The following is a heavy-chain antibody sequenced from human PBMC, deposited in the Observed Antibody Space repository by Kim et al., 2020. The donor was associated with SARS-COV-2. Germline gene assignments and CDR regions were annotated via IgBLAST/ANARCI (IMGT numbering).Heavy chain of an antibody. CDR3: ARDDDAYYYDSSGYYLANYYYYYMDV. CDR1: GFTFSSYS. D-gene: IGHD3-22*01. V-gene: IGHV3-21*01. J-gene: IGHJ6*03. Sequence: GGSLRLSCAASGFTFSSYSMNWVRQAPGKGLEWVSSISSSSSYIYYADSVKGRFTISRDNAKNSLYLQMNSLRAEDTAVYYCARDDDAYYYDSSGYYLANYYYYYMDVWGKGTTVTVSS. CDR2: ISSSSSYI.